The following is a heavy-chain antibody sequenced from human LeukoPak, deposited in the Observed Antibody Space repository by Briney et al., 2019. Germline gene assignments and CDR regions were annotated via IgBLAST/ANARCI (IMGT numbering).Heavy chain of an antibody. D-gene: IGHD1/OR15-1a*01. CDR3: AREEHGGDGFGI. V-gene: IGHV3-21*01. J-gene: IGHJ3*02. CDR1: GFTFSSYT. Sequence: GGSLRLSCVGSGFTFSSYTINWVRQAPGKGLEWISSITRGSNYIYYADSLRGRITISRDNTKRSVYLQLNRLRAEDSAVYYCAREEHGGDGFGIWGQGTMVTVSS. CDR2: ITRGSNYI.